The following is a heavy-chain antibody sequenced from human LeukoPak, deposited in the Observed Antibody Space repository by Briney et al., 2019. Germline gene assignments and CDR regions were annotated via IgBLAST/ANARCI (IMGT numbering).Heavy chain of an antibody. D-gene: IGHD5-12*01. V-gene: IGHV1-46*01. CDR1: GYTFTIYY. Sequence: ASVKVSCTASGYTFTIYYMHWVRQAPGQGLEWMGLINPSGGSTSYAQKFQGRVTMTRDTSTSTVYMELSSLRSEDTAVYYCAREVRPIVATTTQYYYYYGMDVWGQGTTVTVSS. CDR2: INPSGGST. CDR3: AREVRPIVATTTQYYYYYGMDV. J-gene: IGHJ6*02.